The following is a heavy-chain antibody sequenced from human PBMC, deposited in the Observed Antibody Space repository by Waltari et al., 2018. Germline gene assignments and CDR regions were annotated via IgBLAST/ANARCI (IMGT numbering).Heavy chain of an antibody. Sequence: QVQIQQWGAGLLKPSETLSLTCAVYGGSFSGYYWSWIRQPPGKGLEWIGEINHSGDTDYNPSLKSRVTTSVDTSKNQFSLKRTSVTAADTAVYYCARDSDYYDDDNWFDPWGQGTLVTVSS. J-gene: IGHJ5*02. V-gene: IGHV4-34*02. D-gene: IGHD3-22*01. CDR1: GGSFSGYY. CDR2: INHSGDT. CDR3: ARDSDYYDDDNWFDP.